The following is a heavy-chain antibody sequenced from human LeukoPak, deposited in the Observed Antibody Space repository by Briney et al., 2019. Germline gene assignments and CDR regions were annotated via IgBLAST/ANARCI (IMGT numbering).Heavy chain of an antibody. CDR2: ISAYNGNT. CDR3: AKDAPRLDQYSGSYY. J-gene: IGHJ4*02. Sequence: ASVKVSCKASGYTFTSYGISWVRQAPGQGLEWMGWISAYNGNTNYAQKLQGRVTMTTDTSTSTAYMELRSLRSDDTAVYYCAKDAPRLDQYSGSYYWGQGTLVTVSS. D-gene: IGHD1-26*01. CDR1: GYTFTSYG. V-gene: IGHV1-18*01.